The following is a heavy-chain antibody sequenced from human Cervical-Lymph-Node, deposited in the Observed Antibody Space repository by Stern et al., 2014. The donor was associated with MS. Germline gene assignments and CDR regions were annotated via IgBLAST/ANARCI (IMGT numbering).Heavy chain of an antibody. J-gene: IGHJ3*02. CDR3: ARGLLGSENAFDI. V-gene: IGHV1-18*01. CDR1: GYTFTSFG. CDR2: ISAYNGNT. Sequence: VQLVLFAAEVKKPGASVKVSCKASGYTFTSFGISWVRQSPGQVLEWMGCISAYNGNTNYAQKLQGRVTMTTDTSTSTAYMELRSLRSDDTAVYYCARGLLGSENAFDIWGQGTMVTVSS. D-gene: IGHD2-15*01.